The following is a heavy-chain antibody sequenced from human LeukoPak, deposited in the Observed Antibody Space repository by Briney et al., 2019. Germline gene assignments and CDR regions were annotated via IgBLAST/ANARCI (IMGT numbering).Heavy chain of an antibody. CDR2: ISHDGHTK. CDR3: ARVRPINWFDP. CDR1: GFTFSGYG. Sequence: PGRSLRLSCAASGFTFSGYGMHWVRQVPVKGLQWVAVISHDGHTKYYEDSVKGRFTISRDNAKNSLYLQMNSLRAEDTAVYYCARVRPINWFDPWGQGTLVTVSS. J-gene: IGHJ5*02. V-gene: IGHV3-30*03.